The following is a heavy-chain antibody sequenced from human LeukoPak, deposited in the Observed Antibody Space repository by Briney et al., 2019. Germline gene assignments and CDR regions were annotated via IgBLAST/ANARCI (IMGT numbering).Heavy chain of an antibody. CDR2: ISGSGGST. CDR1: GFTFSSYA. V-gene: IGHV3-23*01. CDR3: AKGYCSSTSCRLFDY. Sequence: HPGGSLRLSCAASGFTFSSYAMSWVRQAPGKGLEWVSAISGSGGSTYYADSVKGRFTISRDNSKNTLYLQMNSLRAEDTAVYYCAKGYCSSTSCRLFDYWGQGTLVTVSS. J-gene: IGHJ4*02. D-gene: IGHD2-2*01.